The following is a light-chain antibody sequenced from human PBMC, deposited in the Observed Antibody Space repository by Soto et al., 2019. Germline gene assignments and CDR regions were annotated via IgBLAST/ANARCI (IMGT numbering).Light chain of an antibody. CDR1: NSNIGTYT. CDR3: ASWDDSLSGGV. V-gene: IGLV1-44*01. CDR2: TDY. J-gene: IGLJ3*02. Sequence: QAVVTQPPSASGTPGQRVITSCSGSNSNIGTYTVNWYQQLPGTAPKLLIYTDYQRPSGVPDRFSGSKSGTSASLAISGLQSEDEADYYCASWDDSLSGGVFGGGTKLTVL.